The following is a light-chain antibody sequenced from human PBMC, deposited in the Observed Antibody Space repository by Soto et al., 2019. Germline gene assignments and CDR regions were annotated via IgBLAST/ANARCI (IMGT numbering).Light chain of an antibody. CDR2: NNS. CDR1: SSNIGTNT. Sequence: SVLPQPPSSSGTPGERVTISCSGSSSNIGTNTVSWYQHLPGTAPKLLIYNNSQRPSGVPYRFSGSKSGNTASLTISGLQAVDEADYYCSSYTSSSTNVFGTGTKVTVL. V-gene: IGLV1-44*01. CDR3: SSYTSSSTNV. J-gene: IGLJ1*01.